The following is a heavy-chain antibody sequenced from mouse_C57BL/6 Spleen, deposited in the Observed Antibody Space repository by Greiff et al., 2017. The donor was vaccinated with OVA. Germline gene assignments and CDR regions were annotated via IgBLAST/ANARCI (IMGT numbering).Heavy chain of an antibody. V-gene: IGHV1-80*01. CDR3: ARLGRGAMDY. CDR2: IYPGDGDT. J-gene: IGHJ4*01. Sequence: QVQLQQSGAELVKPGASVKISCKASGYAFTSYWMNWVKQRPGKGLEWIGMIYPGDGDTNYNGKFKGKATLTADKSSSTAYMQLSSLTSEDSAVYFCARLGRGAMDYWGQGTSVTVSS. D-gene: IGHD4-1*01. CDR1: GYAFTSYW.